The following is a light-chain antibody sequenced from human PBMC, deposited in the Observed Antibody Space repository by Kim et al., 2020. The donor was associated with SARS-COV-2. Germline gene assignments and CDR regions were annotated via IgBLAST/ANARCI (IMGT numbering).Light chain of an antibody. CDR1: ESIGTN. CDR3: QQYNKWPPWT. J-gene: IGKJ1*01. Sequence: EILMTQSPAALSVSPGGTATLSCRASESIGTNLAWFQQKPGQAPRLLIYGASARATGIPARFSGRGSGTEFTLIISSLQSEDFAVYYCQQYNKWPPWTFGQGTKVDIK. CDR2: GAS. V-gene: IGKV3-15*01.